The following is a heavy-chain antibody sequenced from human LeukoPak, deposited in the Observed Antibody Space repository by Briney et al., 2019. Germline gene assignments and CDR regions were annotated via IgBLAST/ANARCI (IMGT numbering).Heavy chain of an antibody. J-gene: IGHJ3*02. CDR1: GGTFSSYA. CDR2: IIPIFGTA. CDR3: ARDGMATDDAFDI. Sequence: ASVKVSCKASGGTFSSYAISWVRQAPGQGLEWMGGIIPIFGTANYAQKFQGRVTITADESTSTVYMELSSLRSEDTAVYYCARDGMATDDAFDIWGQGTMVTVSS. V-gene: IGHV1-69*13. D-gene: IGHD5-24*01.